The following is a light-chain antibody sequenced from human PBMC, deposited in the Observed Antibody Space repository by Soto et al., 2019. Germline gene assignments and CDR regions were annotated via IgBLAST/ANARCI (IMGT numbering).Light chain of an antibody. CDR2: GAF. V-gene: IGKV1-6*01. CDR1: QDVRNY. Sequence: AIQMTQSPSSLSASVGDRLTITCRASQDVRNYVGWYQQKPGKAPKFLIYGAFSLATGIPSRFSGSGYGTEFTLTINSLLPEDFATYFCLQDYSWPWTFGQGTKVEV. CDR3: LQDYSWPWT. J-gene: IGKJ1*01.